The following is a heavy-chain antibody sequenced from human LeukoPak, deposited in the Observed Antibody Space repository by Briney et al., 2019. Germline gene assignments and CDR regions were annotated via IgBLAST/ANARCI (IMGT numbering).Heavy chain of an antibody. D-gene: IGHD2-2*01. J-gene: IGHJ4*02. Sequence: GESLKISCKGSGYSLTSYWIGWVRQMPGKGLEWMGIIYPGDSDTRYSPSFQGQVTISADKSISTAYLQWSSLKASDTAMYYCARGGYCSSTSCPPTDYWGQGTLVTVSS. CDR1: GYSLTSYW. V-gene: IGHV5-51*01. CDR3: ARGGYCSSTSCPPTDY. CDR2: IYPGDSDT.